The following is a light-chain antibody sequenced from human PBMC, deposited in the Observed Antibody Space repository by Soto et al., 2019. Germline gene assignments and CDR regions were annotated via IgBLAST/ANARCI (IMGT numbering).Light chain of an antibody. J-gene: IGLJ2*01. V-gene: IGLV2-14*01. Sequence: QSVLTQPASVSGSPGQSITISCTGTSSDVGGYNYVSWYQQHPGKAPKLMIYDVSNRPSGVSNRFSGSKSGNTASLTISGLQAEDEADSYCSSYTSSSTGVFGGGTKLTVL. CDR2: DVS. CDR3: SSYTSSSTGV. CDR1: SSDVGGYNY.